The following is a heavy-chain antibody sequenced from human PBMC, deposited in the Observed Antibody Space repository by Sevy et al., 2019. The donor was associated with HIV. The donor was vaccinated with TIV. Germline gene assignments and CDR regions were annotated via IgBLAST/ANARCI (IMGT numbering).Heavy chain of an antibody. CDR1: GGSDSRMTDY. Sequence: SETLSLTCTVSGGSDSRMTDYWAWFRQPPGKGLEWIATVYYSGRAHYNWSLKSLVTISVDSSKSQFSLKVTSVTDADSAVYYCARPGDSSALSGGYQYAIADWGQGTTVTVSS. D-gene: IGHD3-22*01. J-gene: IGHJ6*02. V-gene: IGHV4-39*01. CDR3: ARPGDSSALSGGYQYAIAD. CDR2: VYYSGRA.